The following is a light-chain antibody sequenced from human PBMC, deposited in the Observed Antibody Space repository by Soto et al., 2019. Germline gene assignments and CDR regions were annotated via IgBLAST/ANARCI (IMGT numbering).Light chain of an antibody. CDR2: GAS. Sequence: EIVMTQSPATLSVSPGEGATLSCRASQSVSGNLAWYQQKPGQAPRLVIYGASTRATGIPARFSGSGSGTEFTLTITRLPSEDFAVYYWQQYNNRPLYTFGQGTKLEIK. CDR3: QQYNNRPLYT. CDR1: QSVSGN. J-gene: IGKJ2*01. V-gene: IGKV3-15*01.